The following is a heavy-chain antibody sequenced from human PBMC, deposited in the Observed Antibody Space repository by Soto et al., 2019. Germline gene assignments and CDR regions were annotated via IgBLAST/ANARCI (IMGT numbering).Heavy chain of an antibody. Sequence: QLQLQVSGSGLVKPSQTLSLTCAVSGDSISSGGYSWGWIRQPPGKGLEWIGDIYVSGSAYCNPSLQSRVAISVDRSKNQFSLNLNSVTATDTAFYYCARVMYGSGKPIFDHWGLGTLVTVSS. CDR1: GDSISSGGYS. CDR3: ARVMYGSGKPIFDH. J-gene: IGHJ4*02. CDR2: IYVSGSA. D-gene: IGHD3-10*01. V-gene: IGHV4-30-2*01.